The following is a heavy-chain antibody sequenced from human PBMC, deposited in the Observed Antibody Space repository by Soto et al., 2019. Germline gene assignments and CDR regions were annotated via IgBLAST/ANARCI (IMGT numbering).Heavy chain of an antibody. CDR1: GLSISSGDW. J-gene: IGHJ4*02. D-gene: IGHD6-25*01. V-gene: IGHV4-4*02. Sequence: QVQLQESGPGLVRPSGSVSLTCAVSGLSISSGDWWSWVRQLPGKGLEWIGEIHHSGRANYNPALKSRVTLSVVTSQDLFALTLICVTAADTAFYYCARDQGGPPGDWGQGTLVSVSS. CDR3: ARDQGGPPGD. CDR2: IHHSGRA.